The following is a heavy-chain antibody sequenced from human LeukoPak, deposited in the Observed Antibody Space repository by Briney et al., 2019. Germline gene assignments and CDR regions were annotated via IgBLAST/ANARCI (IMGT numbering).Heavy chain of an antibody. CDR2: IWYDGSNK. J-gene: IGHJ6*02. V-gene: IGHV3-33*01. D-gene: IGHD6-19*01. Sequence: GGSLRLSCAASGFTFSSYGMHWVRQAPGKGLEWVAVIWYDGSNKYYADSVKGRFTISRDNSKNTLYLQMNSLRAEDTAVYYCARDVGTGWYTGYCYYGMDVWGQGTTVTVSS. CDR3: ARDVGTGWYTGYCYYGMDV. CDR1: GFTFSSYG.